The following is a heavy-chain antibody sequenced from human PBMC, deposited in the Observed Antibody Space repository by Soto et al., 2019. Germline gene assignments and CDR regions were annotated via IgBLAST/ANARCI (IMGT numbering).Heavy chain of an antibody. CDR3: ARDKVGYYDSSGYYRVSVPPDYYYGMDV. Sequence: SVKVSWKASGGTFSSYAISWVRQAPRQGLEWMGGIIPIFGTANYAQKFQGRVTITADESTSTAYMELSSLRSEDTAVYYCARDKVGYYDSSGYYRVSVPPDYYYGMDVWGQGTTVTVSS. CDR1: GGTFSSYA. CDR2: IIPIFGTA. V-gene: IGHV1-69*13. J-gene: IGHJ6*02. D-gene: IGHD3-22*01.